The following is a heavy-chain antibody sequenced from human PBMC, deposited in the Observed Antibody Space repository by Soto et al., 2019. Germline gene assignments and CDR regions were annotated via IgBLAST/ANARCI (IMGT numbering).Heavy chain of an antibody. D-gene: IGHD5-12*01. CDR1: GFTFSDYD. Sequence: PSGSMGLSCAASGFTFSDYDVGWIRQAPGKGVVGVLSVIYSGSSTYYADSVKGRFTISRDNSKNTLYLQMNSLRAEDTAVYYCARDTSGYDSGVYTYWGQGTLVTVSS. V-gene: IGHV3-53*01. J-gene: IGHJ4*02. CDR3: ARDTSGYDSGVYTY. CDR2: IYSGSST.